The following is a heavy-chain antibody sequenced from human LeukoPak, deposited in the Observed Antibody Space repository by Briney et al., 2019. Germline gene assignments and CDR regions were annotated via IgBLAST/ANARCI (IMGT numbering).Heavy chain of an antibody. J-gene: IGHJ6*03. CDR1: GYSISSGYY. CDR2: IYHSGST. Sequence: SETLSLTCTVSGYSISSGYYWGWIRQPPGKGLEWIGSIYHSGSTYDNPSLKSRVTISVDTSKNQISLKLSSVTAADTTVYYCARGGELLDYYYYYMDVWGKGTTVTVSS. V-gene: IGHV4-38-2*02. CDR3: ARGGELLDYYYYYMDV. D-gene: IGHD1-26*01.